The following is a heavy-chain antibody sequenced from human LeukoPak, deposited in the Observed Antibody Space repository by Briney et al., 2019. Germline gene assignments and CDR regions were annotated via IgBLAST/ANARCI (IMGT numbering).Heavy chain of an antibody. J-gene: IGHJ1*01. D-gene: IGHD6-19*01. CDR3: ARHFKRSSGWFAEYFQH. CDR2: IYYSGST. Sequence: PGGSLRLSCAASGFTFSSYWMSWVRQPPGKGLEWIGSIYYSGSTYYNPSLKSRVTISVDTSKNQFSLKLSSVTAADTAVYYCARHFKRSSGWFAEYFQHWGQGTLVTVSS. V-gene: IGHV4-39*01. CDR1: GFTFSSYW.